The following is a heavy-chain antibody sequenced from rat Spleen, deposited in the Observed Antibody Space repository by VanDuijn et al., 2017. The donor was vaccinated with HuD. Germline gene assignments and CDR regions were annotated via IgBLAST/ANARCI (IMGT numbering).Heavy chain of an antibody. D-gene: IGHD3-1*01. CDR3: TRDPLPDY. V-gene: IGHV5-29*01. Sequence: EVQLVESGGGLVQPGRSLKLSCAASGFTFSNYGMAWVRQAPTKGLEWVAIISYDGSSIYYRDPVKGRFTISRDNAKSNLNLQMDSLRSEDTATYYCTRDPLPDYWRQGVMVTVSS. J-gene: IGHJ2*01. CDR2: ISYDGSSI. CDR1: GFTFSNYG.